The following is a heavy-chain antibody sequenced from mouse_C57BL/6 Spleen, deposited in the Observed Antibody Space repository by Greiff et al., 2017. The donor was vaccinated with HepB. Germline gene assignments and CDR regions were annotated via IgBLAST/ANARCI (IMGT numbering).Heavy chain of an antibody. J-gene: IGHJ4*01. CDR3: TAYGNYAYYAMDY. Sequence: VQLKQSGAELVRPGASVKLSCTASGFNIKDDYMHWVKQRPEQGLEWIGWIDPENGDTEYASKFQGKATITADTSSNTAYLQLSSLTSEDTAVYYCTAYGNYAYYAMDYWGQGTSVTVSS. D-gene: IGHD2-1*01. CDR1: GFNIKDDY. CDR2: IDPENGDT. V-gene: IGHV14-4*01.